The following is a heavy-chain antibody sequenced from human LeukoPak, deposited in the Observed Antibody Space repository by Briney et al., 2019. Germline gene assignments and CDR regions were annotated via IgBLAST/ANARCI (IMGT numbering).Heavy chain of an antibody. CDR3: ARRAGDYSHPYDY. J-gene: IGHJ4*02. Sequence: GGSLRLSCGASGFTFDDYWMSWVRQAPGQGLEWVANINQDGSEKYYLDSAKGRFTISRDNARNSLYLQMNSLRPEDTAVYYCARRAGDYSHPYDYWGQGTLVTVSS. D-gene: IGHD5-12*01. V-gene: IGHV3-7*03. CDR2: INQDGSEK. CDR1: GFTFDDYW.